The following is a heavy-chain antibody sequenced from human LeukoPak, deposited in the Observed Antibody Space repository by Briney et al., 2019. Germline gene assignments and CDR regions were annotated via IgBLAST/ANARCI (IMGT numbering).Heavy chain of an antibody. D-gene: IGHD3-3*01. CDR3: ASGVLDDFWSGHF. CDR2: IKEDGRQK. Sequence: GGSLRLSCEASGFTSSTHWMSWVRQAPGKGLEWVANIKEDGRQKYYVDSVKGRFTISRDNAWKSLYLQMNSLRAEDTAVYYCASGVLDDFWSGHFWGQGTLVTVSS. CDR1: GFTSSTHW. V-gene: IGHV3-7*01. J-gene: IGHJ4*02.